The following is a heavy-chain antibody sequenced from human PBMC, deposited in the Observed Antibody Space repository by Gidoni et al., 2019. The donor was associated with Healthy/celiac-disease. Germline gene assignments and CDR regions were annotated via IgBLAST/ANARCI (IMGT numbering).Heavy chain of an antibody. D-gene: IGHD2-15*01. V-gene: IGHV3-33*01. Sequence: QVQLVESGGGVVQPGRSLRLSCAASGFTFSSYGMHWVRQAPGKGLEWVAVIWYDGSNKYYADSVKGRFTISRDNSKNTLYLQMNSLRAEDTAVYYGARSRRGAVEAGDYWGQGTLVTVSS. J-gene: IGHJ4*02. CDR1: GFTFSSYG. CDR2: IWYDGSNK. CDR3: ARSRRGAVEAGDY.